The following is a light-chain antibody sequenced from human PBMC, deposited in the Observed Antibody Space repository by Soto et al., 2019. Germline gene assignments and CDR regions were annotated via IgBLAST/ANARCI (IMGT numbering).Light chain of an antibody. CDR2: KAS. V-gene: IGKV1-5*03. J-gene: IGKJ1*01. CDR3: QQYTSYPWT. CDR1: QSISSW. Sequence: DIQMTQSPSTLSASVGDRVTITCRASQSISSWLAWYQQNPGQAPKLLIYKASNLESGVPSRFSASGSGTEFTLTISSLQPDDSATYYCQQYTSYPWTFGQGTKVDIK.